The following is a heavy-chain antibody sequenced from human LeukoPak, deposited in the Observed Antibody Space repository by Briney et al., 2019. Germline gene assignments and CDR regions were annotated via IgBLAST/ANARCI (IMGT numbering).Heavy chain of an antibody. CDR3: APYDFDY. V-gene: IGHV3-30*04. J-gene: IGHJ4*02. D-gene: IGHD2-8*01. CDR1: GFTFDNYA. Sequence: PGGSLRLSCAASGFTFDNYAMTWVRQAPGKGLEWVAVISYDGSNKYYADSVKGRFTISRDNSKNTLYLQMNSLRAEDTAVYYCAPYDFDYWGQGTLVTVSS. CDR2: ISYDGSNK.